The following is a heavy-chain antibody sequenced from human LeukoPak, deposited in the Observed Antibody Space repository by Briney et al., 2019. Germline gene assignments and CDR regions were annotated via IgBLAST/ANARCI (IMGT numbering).Heavy chain of an antibody. D-gene: IGHD3-10*01. CDR2: MNPNTGRT. Sequence: ASVKVSCKASRYTFTSYDINWVREAAGHGLEWMGWMNPNTGRTGYAQKFQGRITTTRDTSINTAYMELTNLRSEDTAIYYCARLSQTPDYYTLGGYYYLGYWGQGTPVTVSS. CDR3: ARLSQTPDYYTLGGYYYLGY. J-gene: IGHJ4*02. CDR1: RYTFTSYD. V-gene: IGHV1-8*01.